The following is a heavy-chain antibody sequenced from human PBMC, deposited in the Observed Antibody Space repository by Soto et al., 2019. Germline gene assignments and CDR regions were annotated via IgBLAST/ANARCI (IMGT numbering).Heavy chain of an antibody. CDR2: IYYSGST. CDR3: ARHPSDEYCSGGSCYSGAFDI. V-gene: IGHV4-39*01. Sequence: SETLSLTCTVSGGSISSSSYYWGWIRQPPGKGLEWIGSIYYSGSTYYNPSLKSRVTISVDTSKNQFSLKLSSVTAADTAVYYCARHPSDEYCSGGSCYSGAFDIWGQGTMVTVSS. D-gene: IGHD2-15*01. J-gene: IGHJ3*02. CDR1: GGSISSSSYY.